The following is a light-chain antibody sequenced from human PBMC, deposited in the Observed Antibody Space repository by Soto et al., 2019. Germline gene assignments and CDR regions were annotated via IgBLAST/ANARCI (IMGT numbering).Light chain of an antibody. J-gene: IGKJ1*01. V-gene: IGKV3-20*01. CDR1: QSVSRSY. CDR2: GAS. Sequence: EIVLTQSPGTLSLSLGERATLSCRASQSVSRSYLAWYQQKPGQAPSLLIYGASSRVTGIPDRFSGSGSGTDFTLTISRMEPEDYAGYYCRQYGSSLWTFGQGTKVEIK. CDR3: RQYGSSLWT.